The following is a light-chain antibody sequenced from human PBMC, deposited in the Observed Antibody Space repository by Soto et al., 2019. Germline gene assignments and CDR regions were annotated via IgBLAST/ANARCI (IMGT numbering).Light chain of an antibody. V-gene: IGKV3-20*01. CDR3: QQCGSSPNP. CDR2: GAS. Sequence: EIVLTQSPGTLSLSPGERATLSCRASQSVGSSYLAWYQQRPGQAPRLLIYGASSRATGVPDRFSGSGSGTDFILTISRLEPEDFAVYYCQQCGSSPNPFGQGTKLDIK. J-gene: IGKJ2*01. CDR1: QSVGSSY.